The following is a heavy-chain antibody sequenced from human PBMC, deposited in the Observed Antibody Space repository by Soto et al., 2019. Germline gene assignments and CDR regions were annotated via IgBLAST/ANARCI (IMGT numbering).Heavy chain of an antibody. J-gene: IGHJ6*02. D-gene: IGHD3-10*01. CDR2: IIPIFGTA. CDR3: ARSSTPDYGSGVAFPFYYYYYYGMDV. Sequence: GASVKVSFKASGGTFSSYAISWVRQAPGQGLEWMGGIIPIFGTANYAQKFQGRVTITADESTSTAYMELSSLRSEDTAVYYCARSSTPDYGSGVAFPFYYYYYYGMDVWGQGTTVTVSS. CDR1: GGTFSSYA. V-gene: IGHV1-69*13.